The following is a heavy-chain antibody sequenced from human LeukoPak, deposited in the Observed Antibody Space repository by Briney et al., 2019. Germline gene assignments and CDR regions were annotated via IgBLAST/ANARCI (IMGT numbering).Heavy chain of an antibody. CDR1: GFTFSIHG. CDR2: ISYDGSYK. CDR3: AKDTYSSGWYLGYYYGMDV. V-gene: IGHV3-30*18. D-gene: IGHD6-19*01. Sequence: GRSLRLSCAASGFTFSIHGMHWVRQAPGKGLEWVAVISYDGSYKYYGDSVKGRFAISRDNSKSTLYLQMNSLRAEDTAVYYCAKDTYSSGWYLGYYYGMDVWGKGTTVTVSS. J-gene: IGHJ6*04.